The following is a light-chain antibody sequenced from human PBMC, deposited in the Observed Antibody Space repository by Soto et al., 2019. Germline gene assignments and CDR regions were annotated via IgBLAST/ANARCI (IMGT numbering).Light chain of an antibody. CDR2: GSS. CDR3: QQTYDSLVS. Sequence: DIQMTQSPPSLSASVGDRVTITCRASQTISDYLHWYQLKPGKAPTLLIYGSSSLQTGVPPRFSGSGSGTEFTLTISSLQPEDFGTYYCQQTYDSLVSFGGGTKVDLK. J-gene: IGKJ4*01. CDR1: QTISDY. V-gene: IGKV1-39*01.